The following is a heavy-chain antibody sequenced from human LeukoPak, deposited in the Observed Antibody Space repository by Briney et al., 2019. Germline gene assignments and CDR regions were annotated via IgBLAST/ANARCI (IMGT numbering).Heavy chain of an antibody. CDR3: VRGNDYGGPHY. J-gene: IGHJ4*02. Sequence: GGSLRLSCAVSGFTFSSYWMHWVRQAPGKGLVWVSRIDRDGSRINYADSVKGRFTISRDNGKNTLFLQMNSLRAEDAAVYYCVRGNDYGGPHYWGQGTLVTVPS. D-gene: IGHD4-23*01. V-gene: IGHV3-74*01. CDR2: IDRDGSRI. CDR1: GFTFSSYW.